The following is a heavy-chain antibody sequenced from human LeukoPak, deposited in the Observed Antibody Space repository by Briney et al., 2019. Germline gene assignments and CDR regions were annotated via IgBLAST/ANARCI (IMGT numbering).Heavy chain of an antibody. Sequence: SVKVSCKASGYTFTGYYMHWVRQAPGQGLEWMGRIFPIFATANYAQKFQGRVTITADESTSTAYMELSSLRSEDTAVYYCARESGSYEAYFDYWGQGTLVTVSS. V-gene: IGHV1-69*13. D-gene: IGHD1-26*01. CDR1: GYTFTGYY. CDR3: ARESGSYEAYFDY. CDR2: IFPIFATA. J-gene: IGHJ4*02.